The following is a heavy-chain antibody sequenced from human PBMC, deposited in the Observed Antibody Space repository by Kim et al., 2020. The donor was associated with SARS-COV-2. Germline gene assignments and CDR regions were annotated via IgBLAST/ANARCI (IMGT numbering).Heavy chain of an antibody. V-gene: IGHV4-59*02. CDR1: GGSVNNYY. J-gene: IGHJ4*02. CDR3: AGRFFDYVDS. CDR2: IYYTGST. Sequence: SETLSLTCTVSGGSVNNYYWSWIRQPPGKGLEWLGYIYYTGSTIYNPSLKGRVTISVDTSKNQLSLEVSSLTAADTAVYYCAGRFFDYVDSWRQDILVTVSS. D-gene: IGHD3-3*01.